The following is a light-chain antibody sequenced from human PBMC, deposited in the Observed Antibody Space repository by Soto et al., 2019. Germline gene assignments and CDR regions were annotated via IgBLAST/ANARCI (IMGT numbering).Light chain of an antibody. Sequence: QSVLTQPPSASGNPGQRVTISCSGPSSHIGTYTVNWYQQLPGTAPKLLIYTDYQRPSGVPDRFSGSKSGTSASLAINGLHSEDEADYYCASWDDNLNGGVFGGGTKLTVL. V-gene: IGLV1-44*01. J-gene: IGLJ3*02. CDR3: ASWDDNLNGGV. CDR2: TDY. CDR1: SSHIGTYT.